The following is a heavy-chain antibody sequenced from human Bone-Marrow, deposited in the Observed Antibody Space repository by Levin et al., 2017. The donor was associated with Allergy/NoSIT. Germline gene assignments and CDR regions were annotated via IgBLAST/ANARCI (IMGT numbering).Heavy chain of an antibody. J-gene: IGHJ5*02. CDR1: GGSFSGYY. CDR2: INHSGST. CDR3: ALVVVPAAHMGNWFDP. Sequence: SETLSLTCAVYGGSFSGYYWSWIRQPPGKGLEWIGEINHSGSTNYNPSLKSRVTISVDTSKNQFSLKLSSVTAADTAVYYCALVVVPAAHMGNWFDPWGQGTLVTVSS. D-gene: IGHD2-2*01. V-gene: IGHV4-34*01.